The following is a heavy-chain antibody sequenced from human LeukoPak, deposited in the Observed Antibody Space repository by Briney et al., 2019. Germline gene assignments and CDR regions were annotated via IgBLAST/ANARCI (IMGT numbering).Heavy chain of an antibody. CDR3: AKPGYITSGWFDY. J-gene: IGHJ5*01. CDR2: ISASGGNT. CDR1: GFTFSSYL. Sequence: PGGSLRLSCAASGFTFSSYLMSWVRQAPGKGLEWVSTISASGGNTYFADSVKGRFTTSRDNPKNTLLLQMNSLRAEDTAVYYCAKPGYITSGWFDYWGQGALVSVST. D-gene: IGHD1-14*01. V-gene: IGHV3-23*01.